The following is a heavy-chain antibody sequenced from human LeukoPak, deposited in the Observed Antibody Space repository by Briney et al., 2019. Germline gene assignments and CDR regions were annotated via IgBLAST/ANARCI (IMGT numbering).Heavy chain of an antibody. D-gene: IGHD6-13*01. Sequence: ADTVPAPSAVSGGAFAGYYWSCIRQPPGEGLEWIGEINHSGNTYYNPSLKSRVTISLDTSTNHVSLQLSSVTAADTAVYYCASGIGAAADYFYYYMNVWSKRTTVTVSS. J-gene: IGHJ6*03. V-gene: IGHV4-34*01. CDR1: GGAFAGYY. CDR3: ASGIGAAADYFYYYMNV. CDR2: INHSGNT.